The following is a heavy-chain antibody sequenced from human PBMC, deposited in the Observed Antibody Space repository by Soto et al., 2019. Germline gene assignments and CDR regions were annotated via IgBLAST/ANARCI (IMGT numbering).Heavy chain of an antibody. CDR2: IIPIFGTA. V-gene: IGHV1-69*06. CDR3: ARDQGITIFGVVINWFDP. D-gene: IGHD3-3*01. Sequence: QVQLVQSGAEVKKPGSSVKVSCKASGGTFSSYAISWVRQAPGQGLEWMGGIIPIFGTANYAQKFQGRVTITADKSTSTAYMELSSLRSEDTAVYYCARDQGITIFGVVINWFDPWGQGTLVTVSS. J-gene: IGHJ5*02. CDR1: GGTFSSYA.